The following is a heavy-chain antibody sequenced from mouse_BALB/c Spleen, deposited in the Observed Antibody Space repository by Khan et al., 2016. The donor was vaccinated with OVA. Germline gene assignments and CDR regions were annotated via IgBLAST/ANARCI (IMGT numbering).Heavy chain of an antibody. CDR2: IDPENGNT. J-gene: IGHJ3*01. V-gene: IGHV14-1*02. D-gene: IGHD2-3*01. CDR3: TRDGYSPWFAY. CDR1: GFNIKDYY. Sequence: VQLKQSGAELVRPGALVNLSCKASGFNIKDYYMHWVKQRPEQGLEWIGWIDPENGNTIYDPKFQGKASITSDTSSNTAYLQLSSLTSEYTAVYYCTRDGYSPWFAYGGQATLVTVSA.